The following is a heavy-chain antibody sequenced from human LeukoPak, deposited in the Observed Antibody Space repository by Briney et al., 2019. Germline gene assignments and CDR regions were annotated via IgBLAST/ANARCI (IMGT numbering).Heavy chain of an antibody. CDR3: ARDPNSGYPDY. CDR1: GYTFTGYY. Sequence: ASVKVSCKASGYTFTGYYIHWVRQAPGQGLEWMGWITPNSGGTNYTQKFQGRVTMTRDTSISTAYMELSRLRSDDTAVYYCARDPNSGYPDYWGQGTLVTVSS. V-gene: IGHV1-2*02. D-gene: IGHD5-12*01. J-gene: IGHJ4*02. CDR2: ITPNSGGT.